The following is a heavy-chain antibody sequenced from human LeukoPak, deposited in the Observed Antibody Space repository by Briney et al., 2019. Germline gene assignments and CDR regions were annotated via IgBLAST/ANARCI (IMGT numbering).Heavy chain of an antibody. D-gene: IGHD6-19*01. CDR3: ARVLHSGWYPTVIDY. CDR2: IYYSGST. CDR1: GGSIGSSSYY. Sequence: PSETLSLTCTVSGGSIGSSSYYWGWIRQPPGKGLEWIGSIYYSGSTYYNPSLKSRVTISVDRSKNQFSLKLSSVTAADTAVYYCARVLHSGWYPTVIDYWGQGTLVTVSS. V-gene: IGHV4-39*07. J-gene: IGHJ4*02.